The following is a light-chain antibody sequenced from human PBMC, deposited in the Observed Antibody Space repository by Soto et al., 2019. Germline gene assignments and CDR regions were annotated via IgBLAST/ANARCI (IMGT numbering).Light chain of an antibody. CDR1: QSISTY. J-gene: IGKJ5*01. CDR3: QQYNSYSYT. V-gene: IGKV1-5*01. Sequence: DIQMTQSPSSLSASVGDRVTLTCRASQSISTYLYWFQQKPGKAPKLLVYDASSLESGVPSRFSGSGSGTEFTLTISSLQPDDFATYYCQQYNSYSYTFGQGTRLEIK. CDR2: DAS.